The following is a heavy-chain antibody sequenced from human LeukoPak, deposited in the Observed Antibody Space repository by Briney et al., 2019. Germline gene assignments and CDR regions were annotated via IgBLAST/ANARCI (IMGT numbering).Heavy chain of an antibody. CDR2: IYTSGST. D-gene: IGHD1-26*01. V-gene: IGHV4-4*07. CDR3: ARDRWEPDY. J-gene: IGHJ4*02. CDR1: GGPISSYY. Sequence: ASETLSLTCTVSGGPISSYYWSWIRQPAGKGLEWIGRIYTSGSTNNNPSLQSRVTMSVDTAKHQFSLKLSSVTAADTAVYYCARDRWEPDYWGQGTLVTVSS.